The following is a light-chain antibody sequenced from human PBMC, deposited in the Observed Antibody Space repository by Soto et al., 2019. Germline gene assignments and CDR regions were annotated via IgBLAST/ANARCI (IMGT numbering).Light chain of an antibody. V-gene: IGLV2-14*03. CDR3: SSYTSTSTHAV. J-gene: IGLJ3*02. Sequence: QSALTQPASVSGSPGQSITISCTGTTSDVGAYTYVSWYQQHPGKAPKLMIHDVSDRPSGVSNRFSGSKSGNTASLTISGLQAEDEADYFCSSYTSTSTHAVFGGGTKVTVL. CDR1: TSDVGAYTY. CDR2: DVS.